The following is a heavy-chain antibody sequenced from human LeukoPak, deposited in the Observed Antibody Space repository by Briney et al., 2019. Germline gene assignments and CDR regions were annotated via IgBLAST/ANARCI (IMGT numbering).Heavy chain of an antibody. Sequence: GGSLRLSCAASGFTFSSYEMNWARQAPGKGLEGVSYISSGGTTIYYADSVKGRFTISRDNAKNSLYLQMNSLRAEDTAVYYCAADGLTFGGVIHFWGQGTLVTVSS. CDR1: GFTFSSYE. CDR2: ISSGGTTI. J-gene: IGHJ4*02. V-gene: IGHV3-48*03. CDR3: AADGLTFGGVIHF. D-gene: IGHD3-16*02.